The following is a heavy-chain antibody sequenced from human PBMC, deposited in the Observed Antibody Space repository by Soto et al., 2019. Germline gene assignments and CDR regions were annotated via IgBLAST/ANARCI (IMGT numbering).Heavy chain of an antibody. D-gene: IGHD3-3*01. CDR3: ARLRYDFWSGDQYYYYGMDV. CDR1: GDSVSSNSAA. CDR2: TYYRSKWYN. Sequence: SKPLSLTCAISGDSVSSNSAAWNWIRQSPSRGLEWLGRTYYRSKWYNDYAVSVKSRITINPDTSKNQFSLQLNSVTPEDTAVYYCARLRYDFWSGDQYYYYGMDVWGHGTTVTGSS. V-gene: IGHV6-1*01. J-gene: IGHJ6*02.